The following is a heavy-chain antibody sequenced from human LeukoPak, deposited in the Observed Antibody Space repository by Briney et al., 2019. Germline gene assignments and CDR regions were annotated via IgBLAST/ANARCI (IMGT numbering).Heavy chain of an antibody. J-gene: IGHJ4*02. CDR3: ARDKNYYDSSGRRKVTDY. Sequence: GGSLRLSCAASGFTVSTNEMSWVREAPGKGLVGVSYINPYGSNTNYAHSVKARFNISRDNAKNSLYLQMNSLRAEDAAIYYCARDKNYYDSSGRRKVTDYWGQGTLVTVSS. CDR1: GFTVSTNE. CDR2: INPYGSNT. D-gene: IGHD3-22*01. V-gene: IGHV3-48*03.